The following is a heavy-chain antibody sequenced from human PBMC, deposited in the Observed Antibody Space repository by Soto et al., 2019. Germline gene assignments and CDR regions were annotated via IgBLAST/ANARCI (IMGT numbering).Heavy chain of an antibody. CDR1: GFSLSTSGVG. Sequence: SGPTLVNPTPTLTLTCTFSGFSLSTSGVGVGWIRQPPGKALEWLALIYWDDDKRYSPSLKSRLTITKDTSKNQVVLTMTNRDRVDTATYYCARPQIYCTNGVCVWEYFDYWRQGTLVTVSS. D-gene: IGHD2-8*01. CDR2: IYWDDDK. J-gene: IGHJ4*02. CDR3: ARPQIYCTNGVCVWEYFDY. V-gene: IGHV2-5*02.